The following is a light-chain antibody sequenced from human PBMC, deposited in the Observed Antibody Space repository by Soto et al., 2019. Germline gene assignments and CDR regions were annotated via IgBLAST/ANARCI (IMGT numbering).Light chain of an antibody. CDR3: QQCYSTPYT. CDR1: QSVLSTSNNKNY. CDR2: WAS. J-gene: IGKJ2*01. Sequence: DIVMTQSPDSLAVSLGERATINCKSSQSVLSTSNNKNYLAWYQQKPGQPPKLLFYWASTRESGVPDRFSGGGAVSDFALTISSLQAEDVAVYYCQQCYSTPYTFGQGTKLEIK. V-gene: IGKV4-1*01.